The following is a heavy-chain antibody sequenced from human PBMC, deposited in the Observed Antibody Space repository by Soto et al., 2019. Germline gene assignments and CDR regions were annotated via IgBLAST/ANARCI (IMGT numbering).Heavy chain of an antibody. V-gene: IGHV4-34*01. CDR2: INHSGST. D-gene: IGHD3-9*01. CDR1: GGSFSGYY. Sequence: PSETLSLTCAVYGGSFSGYYWSWIRQPPGKGLEWIGEINHSGSTNYNPSLKSRVTISVDTSKNQFSLKLSSVTAADAAVYYCARADHYDILTGYYAGYYYGMDVWGQGTTVTVS. CDR3: ARADHYDILTGYYAGYYYGMDV. J-gene: IGHJ6*02.